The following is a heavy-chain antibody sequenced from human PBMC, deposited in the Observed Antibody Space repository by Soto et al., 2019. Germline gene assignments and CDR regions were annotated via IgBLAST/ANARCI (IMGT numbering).Heavy chain of an antibody. V-gene: IGHV4-31*02. Sequence: QHPGKGLEWIGYIDYSGSTYYNPSLKSRVTISVDTSKNQFSLKLSSVTAADTAVYFCVKHKTADDITSRSRQSCGTALPISEFQ. J-gene: IGHJ1*01. D-gene: IGHD1-1*01. CDR3: VKHKTADDITSRSRQSCGTALPISEFQ. CDR2: IDYSGST.